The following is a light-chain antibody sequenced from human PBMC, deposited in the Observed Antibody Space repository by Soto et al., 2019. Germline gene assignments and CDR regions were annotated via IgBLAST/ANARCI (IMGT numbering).Light chain of an antibody. CDR2: DVS. J-gene: IGLJ3*02. V-gene: IGLV2-11*01. CDR3: CSYAGSYTGV. CDR1: SSDVGGYSY. Sequence: QSALTQPRSVSGSPGQSVTISCTGTSSDVGGYSYVSWYQQHPGKAPKLIIYDVSKRPSGVPDRFSGSKSGNTASLTISGLQAEDEADYYCCSYAGSYTGVFGGGTKLTVL.